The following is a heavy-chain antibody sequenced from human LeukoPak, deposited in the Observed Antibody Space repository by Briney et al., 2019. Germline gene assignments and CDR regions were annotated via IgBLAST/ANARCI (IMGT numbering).Heavy chain of an antibody. Sequence: GGSLRLSCAASGFSFSTYWMTWVRQAPGKGLEWVANIKQDGIERYYVDSVKGRFTISRDNAKNSLYLQMNSLRAEDTAVYYCARRRCTSTSCFADYWGQGTLVTVSS. D-gene: IGHD2-2*01. J-gene: IGHJ4*02. CDR3: ARRRCTSTSCFADY. CDR1: GFSFSTYW. V-gene: IGHV3-7*01. CDR2: IKQDGIER.